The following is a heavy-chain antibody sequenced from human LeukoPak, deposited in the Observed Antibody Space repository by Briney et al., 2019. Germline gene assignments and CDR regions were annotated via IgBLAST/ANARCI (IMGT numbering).Heavy chain of an antibody. V-gene: IGHV3-48*01. CDR3: AKGVWKITFDYFDY. J-gene: IGHJ4*02. D-gene: IGHD3-16*01. Sequence: PGGSLRLSCAASGFTFSSYSMMWVRQAPGKGLEWVSYISSSSTTIHYADSVKGRFTISRDNSKNTLYLQMNSLRAEDTAVYYCAKGVWKITFDYFDYWGQGTLVTVSS. CDR1: GFTFSSYS. CDR2: ISSSSTTI.